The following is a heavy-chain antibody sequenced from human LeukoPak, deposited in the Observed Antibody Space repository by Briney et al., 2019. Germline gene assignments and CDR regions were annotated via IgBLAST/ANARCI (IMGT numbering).Heavy chain of an antibody. Sequence: GGSLRLSCTASGFTFDDYAMHWVRQAPGKGLEWVANINQDGSEKYYVDSVKGRFTISRDNAKNSLYLQMNSLRDEDTAVYYCARGAQKWDGRDYWGQGTLVTVSS. J-gene: IGHJ4*02. CDR1: GFTFDDYA. V-gene: IGHV3-7*01. CDR2: INQDGSEK. CDR3: ARGAQKWDGRDY. D-gene: IGHD1-26*01.